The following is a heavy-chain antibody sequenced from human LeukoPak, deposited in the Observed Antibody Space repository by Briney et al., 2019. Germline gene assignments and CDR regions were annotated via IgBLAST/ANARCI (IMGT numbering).Heavy chain of an antibody. D-gene: IGHD2-15*01. Sequence: SETLSLTCTVSGGSISSYYWGWVRQPPGRGLEWIGYIYYSGSTTYNTSLTSGVTISVDTSKNQFSLKLSSVTAADTAVYYCARGGGYGSGGSCPFDYWGQGTLVTVSS. CDR3: ARGGGYGSGGSCPFDY. CDR1: GGSISSYY. CDR2: IYYSGST. V-gene: IGHV4-59*01. J-gene: IGHJ4*02.